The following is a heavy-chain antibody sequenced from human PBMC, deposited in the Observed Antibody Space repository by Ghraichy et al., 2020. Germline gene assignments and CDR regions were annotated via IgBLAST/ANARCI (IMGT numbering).Heavy chain of an antibody. CDR2: IYYSGST. Sequence: TLSLTCTVSGGSISRSSYYWSWIRQPPGKGLEWIGSIYYSGSTFRNPSLKSRVTISVDTSKNQFSLKLSSVTAADTAVYYCASENSGSYRTEKYYYYGMDVWGQGTTVTVSS. D-gene: IGHD1-26*01. CDR3: ASENSGSYRTEKYYYYGMDV. J-gene: IGHJ6*02. V-gene: IGHV4-39*07. CDR1: GGSISRSSYY.